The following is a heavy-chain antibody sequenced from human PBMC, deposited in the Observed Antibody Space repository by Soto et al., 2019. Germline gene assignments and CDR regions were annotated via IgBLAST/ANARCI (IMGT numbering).Heavy chain of an antibody. V-gene: IGHV3-20*01. CDR2: INWSGSTT. D-gene: IGHD3-16*02. CDR1: GFTFDDYG. Sequence: EVQLVESGGSVIRPGGSLRLSCAASGFTFDDYGMNWVRQAPGKGLEWVAGINWSGSTTGYADSVKGRFIVSRDNAKNSLYLQMDSLRAEDTALYQCERGIRGSYRFDSWGQGTMVTVS. J-gene: IGHJ4*02. CDR3: ERGIRGSYRFDS.